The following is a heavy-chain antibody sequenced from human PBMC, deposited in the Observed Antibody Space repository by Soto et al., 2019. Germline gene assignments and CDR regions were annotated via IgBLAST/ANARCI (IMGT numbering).Heavy chain of an antibody. D-gene: IGHD2-2*01. J-gene: IGHJ4*02. Sequence: GGSLRLSCAASGFTFGNSWMHWVRQVSGKGLEWVSRINADGTSTSYADSVKGRFTISRDNAKNTLYLHVNSLRAEDTAVYYCVKVLARGVGVPRFYFDSWGQGALVTVSS. CDR3: VKVLARGVGVPRFYFDS. V-gene: IGHV3-74*01. CDR2: INADGTST. CDR1: GFTFGNSW.